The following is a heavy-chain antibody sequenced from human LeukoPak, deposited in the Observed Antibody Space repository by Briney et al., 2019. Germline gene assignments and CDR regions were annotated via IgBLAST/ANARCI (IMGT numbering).Heavy chain of an antibody. CDR1: GGSISSSSYY. V-gene: IGHV4-39*07. D-gene: IGHD6-19*01. Sequence: PSETLSLTCTVSGGSISSSSYYWGWIRQPPGKGLEWIGSIYYSGSTYYNPSLKSRVTISVDTSKNQFSLKLSSVTAADTAVYYCARDLLSLAVAGPNVGSKKNYFDYWGQGTLVTVSS. CDR2: IYYSGST. CDR3: ARDLLSLAVAGPNVGSKKNYFDY. J-gene: IGHJ4*02.